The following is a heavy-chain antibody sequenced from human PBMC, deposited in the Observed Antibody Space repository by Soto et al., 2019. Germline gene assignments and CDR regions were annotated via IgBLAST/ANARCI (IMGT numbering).Heavy chain of an antibody. V-gene: IGHV3-9*01. J-gene: IGHJ1*01. CDR1: GFTFDDYA. D-gene: IGHD4-17*01. CDR3: AKDIIATTVTTGGNFQH. CDR2: ISWNSGSI. Sequence: GGSLRLSCAASGFTFDDYAMHWVRQAPGKGLEWVSGISWNSGSIGYADSVKGRFTISRDNAKNSLYLQMNSLRAEDTALYYCAKDIIATTVTTGGNFQHWGQGTLVTVSS.